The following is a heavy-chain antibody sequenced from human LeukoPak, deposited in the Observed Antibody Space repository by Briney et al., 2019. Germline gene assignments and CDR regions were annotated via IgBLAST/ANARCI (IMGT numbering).Heavy chain of an antibody. CDR1: GFTVSRYA. V-gene: IGHV3-23*01. D-gene: IGHD2-21*01. CDR2: ISGSANRT. J-gene: IGHJ4*02. Sequence: SLRLSWAASGFTVSRYAISWVRQAPGGGRGWVAGISGSANRTYYEDSGKGRFTISRATSKNTVHLQMDRLSAEATAVSYCAKAIPAIIASGGFSFDNWGQGTMVTVSS. CDR3: AKAIPAIIASGGFSFDN.